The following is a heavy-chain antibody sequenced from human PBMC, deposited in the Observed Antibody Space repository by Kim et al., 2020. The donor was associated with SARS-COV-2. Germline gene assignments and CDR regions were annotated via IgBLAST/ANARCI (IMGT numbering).Heavy chain of an antibody. V-gene: IGHV1-2*06. CDR3: ARRSWYSRFDP. CDR1: GYTFTGYY. CDR2: INPNSGGT. D-gene: IGHD6-13*01. J-gene: IGHJ5*02. Sequence: ASVKVSCKASGYTFTGYYMHWVRQAPRQGLEWMGRINPNSGGTNYAQKFQGRVTMTRDTSISTAYMELSRLRSDDTAVYYCARRSWYSRFDPWGQGTLVTVSS.